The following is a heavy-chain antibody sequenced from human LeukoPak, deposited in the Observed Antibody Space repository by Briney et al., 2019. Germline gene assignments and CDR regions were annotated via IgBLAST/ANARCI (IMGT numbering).Heavy chain of an antibody. CDR2: INPNSGGT. J-gene: IGHJ4*02. CDR1: GYTFTSYY. V-gene: IGHV1-2*06. D-gene: IGHD3-22*01. Sequence: ASVKVSCKASGYTFTSYYMHWVRQAPGQGLEWMGRINPNSGGTNYAQKFQGRVTMTRDTSISTAYMELSRLRSDDTAVYYCARTYYYDSSGRPTPMYYFDYWGQGTLVTVSS. CDR3: ARTYYYDSSGRPTPMYYFDY.